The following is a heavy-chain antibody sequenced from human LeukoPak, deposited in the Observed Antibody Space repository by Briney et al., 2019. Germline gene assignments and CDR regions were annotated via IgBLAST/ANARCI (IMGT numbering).Heavy chain of an antibody. Sequence: ASVKVSCKASGGTFSSYAISWVRQAPGQGLEWMGGIIPIFGTANYAQKFQGRVTITADESTSTAYMELSSLRSEDTAVYYCATYGLVGASRGFDYWGQGTLVTVSS. CDR3: ATYGLVGASRGFDY. CDR1: GGTFSSYA. V-gene: IGHV1-69*01. J-gene: IGHJ4*02. D-gene: IGHD1-26*01. CDR2: IIPIFGTA.